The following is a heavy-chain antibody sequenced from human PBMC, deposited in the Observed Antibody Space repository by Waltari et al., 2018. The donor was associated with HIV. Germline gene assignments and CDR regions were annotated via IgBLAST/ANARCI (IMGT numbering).Heavy chain of an antibody. CDR1: GFTLRRSW. CDR2: MSTDGNSV. J-gene: IGHJ4*02. Sequence: EVPLVESGGGPVQPGGPLRLSCAASGFTLRRSWMHWVRKVPGKGLEWILGMSTDGNSVRSADSVKGRFTISRDNTKNTLYLQMNSLRVEDTAVYYCARGSGYYYFDYWGQGTRVTVSS. V-gene: IGHV3-74*01. D-gene: IGHD3-22*01. CDR3: ARGSGYYYFDY.